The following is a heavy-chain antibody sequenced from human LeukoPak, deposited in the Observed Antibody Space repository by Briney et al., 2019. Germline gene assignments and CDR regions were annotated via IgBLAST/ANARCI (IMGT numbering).Heavy chain of an antibody. J-gene: IGHJ3*01. Sequence: TGGSLRLSCAASGFTSSRYSMHWVRQAPGKGLEWVSSINTDGRYKRYGDSMKGRFTISRDVAKNSVSLQMNSLRAEDTALYYCARGDDFWGERDAFDVWGQGAMVTVSS. V-gene: IGHV3-21*01. CDR1: GFTSSRYS. CDR3: ARGDDFWGERDAFDV. CDR2: INTDGRYK. D-gene: IGHD3-3*01.